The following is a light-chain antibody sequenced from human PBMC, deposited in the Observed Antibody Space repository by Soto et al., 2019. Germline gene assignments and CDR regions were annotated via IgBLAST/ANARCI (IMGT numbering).Light chain of an antibody. CDR1: QSISSY. V-gene: IGKV1-39*01. CDR3: QQSYSTPQLT. J-gene: IGKJ4*01. CDR2: AAS. Sequence: DIQMTQSPSSLSASVGDRVTITCRASQSISSYLNWYQQKPGKAPKLLIYAASSLQSVVPSRFSGSGSGTDFTLTISSLQPEDFATYYGQQSYSTPQLTVGGGTKVEIK.